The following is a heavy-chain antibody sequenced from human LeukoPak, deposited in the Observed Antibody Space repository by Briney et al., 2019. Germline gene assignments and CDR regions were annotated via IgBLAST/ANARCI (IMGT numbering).Heavy chain of an antibody. Sequence: PSETLSLTCTVSGYSISSGYYWGWIRQPPGKGLEWIGSIYHSGSTYYNPSLKSRVTISVDTSKNQFSLKLSSVTAADTAVYYCATLYYDFWSGYAHYYYYYYMDVWGKGTTVTVSS. V-gene: IGHV4-38-2*02. CDR1: GYSISSGYY. D-gene: IGHD3-3*01. J-gene: IGHJ6*03. CDR2: IYHSGST. CDR3: ATLYYDFWSGYAHYYYYYYMDV.